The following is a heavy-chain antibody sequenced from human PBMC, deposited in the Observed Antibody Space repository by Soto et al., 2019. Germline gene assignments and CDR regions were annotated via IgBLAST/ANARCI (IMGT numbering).Heavy chain of an antibody. CDR3: ARDTKAARRTYYYYYYGMDV. CDR2: IYYSGST. J-gene: IGHJ6*02. V-gene: IGHV4-59*12. Sequence: PSETLSLTCTVSGGSISSYYWSWIRQPPGKGLEWIGYIYYSGSTNYSPSLKSRVTISVDTSKNQFSLKLSSVTAADTAVYYCARDTKAARRTYYYYYYGMDVWGQGTTVTVSS. D-gene: IGHD6-6*01. CDR1: GGSISSYY.